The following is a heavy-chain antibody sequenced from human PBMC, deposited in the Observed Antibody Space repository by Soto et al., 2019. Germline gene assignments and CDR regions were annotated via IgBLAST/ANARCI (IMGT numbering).Heavy chain of an antibody. D-gene: IGHD3-9*01. J-gene: IGHJ5*02. CDR3: ACVLYFYWLSSSSWFEP. CDR1: GGSISSYY. CDR2: IYTSGST. V-gene: IGHV4-4*07. Sequence: QVQLQESGPGLVKPSETLSLTCTVSGGSISSYYWSWIRQPAGKGLEWIGRIYTSGSTNYNPSLKSGVTMEVDTPKKRICLKPSSVAAADTAVYYCACVLYFYWLSSSSWFEPWGQGSLVTVS.